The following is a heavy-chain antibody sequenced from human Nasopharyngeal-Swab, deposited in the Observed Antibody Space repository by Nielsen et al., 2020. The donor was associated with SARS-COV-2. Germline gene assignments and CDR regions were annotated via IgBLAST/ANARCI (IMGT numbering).Heavy chain of an antibody. CDR3: VRGGVQQRIDF. CDR2: IIPMYGTP. J-gene: IGHJ4*02. CDR1: GGTFSTYA. D-gene: IGHD3-10*01. V-gene: IGHV1-69*13. Sequence: SVKVSCKASGGTFSTYAISWVRQAPGQGLEWMGGIIPMYGTPNYAQKFPDRVTISADVSTRTGFMELRSLGIDDTAVYYCVRGGVQQRIDFWGQGTLVTVSS.